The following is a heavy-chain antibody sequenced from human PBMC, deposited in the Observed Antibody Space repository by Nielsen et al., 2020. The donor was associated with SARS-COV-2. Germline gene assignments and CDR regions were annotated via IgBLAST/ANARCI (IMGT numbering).Heavy chain of an antibody. Sequence: GGSLRLSCVDSGFTFDDYAMHWVRQAPGKGLEWVSGISWNSVSIDYADSVKGRFTISRDNAKSSLYLQTNSLRAEDTAFYYCAKVYGDYVGFFDVWGRGTLVTVSS. CDR3: AKVYGDYVGFFDV. CDR2: ISWNSVSI. CDR1: GFTFDDYA. V-gene: IGHV3-9*01. D-gene: IGHD4-17*01. J-gene: IGHJ2*01.